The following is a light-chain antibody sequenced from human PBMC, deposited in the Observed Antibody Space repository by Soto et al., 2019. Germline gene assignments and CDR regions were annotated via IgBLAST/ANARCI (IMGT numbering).Light chain of an antibody. Sequence: QSVLTQPTSASGTPGQSVTISCSGGSSNMGTNTVSWYQHLPGTAPKLLIFRSYQRPSGVPDRFSGSKSGTSASLAISGLQSEDEADYYCAAWYDSLSGPGFGTGTKLTVL. V-gene: IGLV1-44*01. J-gene: IGLJ1*01. CDR3: AAWYDSLSGPG. CDR1: SSNMGTNT. CDR2: RSY.